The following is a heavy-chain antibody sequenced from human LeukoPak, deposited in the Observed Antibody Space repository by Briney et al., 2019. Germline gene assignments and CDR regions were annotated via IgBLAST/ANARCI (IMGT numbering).Heavy chain of an antibody. D-gene: IGHD3-10*01. CDR2: INPNSVGT. J-gene: IGHJ4*02. CDR3: ARARLVRGVSAAGY. Sequence: ASVKVSCTASGYTFTGYYMHWVRQAPAHGQEWMGWINPNSVGTNYAQKFQGRVTMTSDTYISTASMYLSRLRSDYTAVYYCARARLVRGVSAAGYWGRGTLVTVSS. CDR1: GYTFTGYY. V-gene: IGHV1-2*02.